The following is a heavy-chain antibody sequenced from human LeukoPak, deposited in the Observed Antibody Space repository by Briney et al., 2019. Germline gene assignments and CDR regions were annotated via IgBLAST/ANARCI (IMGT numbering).Heavy chain of an antibody. V-gene: IGHV3-33*06. D-gene: IGHD6-19*01. J-gene: IGHJ4*02. Sequence: GGSLRLSCAASGFTFSSYGVHWVRQAPGKGLEWVAVIWYDGSNKYYADSVKGRFTISRDNSKNTLYLQMNSLRAEDTAVYYCAKDSSGLDYWGQGTLVTVSS. CDR2: IWYDGSNK. CDR3: AKDSSGLDY. CDR1: GFTFSSYG.